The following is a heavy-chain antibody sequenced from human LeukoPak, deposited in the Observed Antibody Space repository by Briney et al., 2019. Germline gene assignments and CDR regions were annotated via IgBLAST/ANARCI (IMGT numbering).Heavy chain of an antibody. Sequence: AAVTVSCKASGYTFSSYDSNGVRQAGGQGVEGMGWMNPNSGNTGYAQKFQGRVTMTRNTSISTAYMELSSLRSEDTAVYYCARGRDYDFWSGYYFDYWGQGTLVTVSS. CDR3: ARGRDYDFWSGYYFDY. D-gene: IGHD3-3*01. CDR2: MNPNSGNT. J-gene: IGHJ4*02. V-gene: IGHV1-8*02. CDR1: GYTFSSYD.